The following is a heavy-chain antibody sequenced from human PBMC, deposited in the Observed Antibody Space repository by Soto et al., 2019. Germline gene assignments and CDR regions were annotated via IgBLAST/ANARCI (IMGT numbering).Heavy chain of an antibody. CDR2: ISPGGGSP. V-gene: IGHV3-23*01. Sequence: GGSLRLSCAASGFTFSSYAMNWVRQAPGKGLEWVSAISPGGGSPYYTDSVKGRFTISRDNSKNTLYLQMNSLRAEDTAVYYCAKKIPAAGSDYWGQGTLVTVSS. CDR3: AKKIPAAGSDY. J-gene: IGHJ4*02. D-gene: IGHD6-13*01. CDR1: GFTFSSYA.